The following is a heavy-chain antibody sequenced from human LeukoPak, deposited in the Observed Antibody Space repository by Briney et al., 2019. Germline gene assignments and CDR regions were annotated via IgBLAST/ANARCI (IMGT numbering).Heavy chain of an antibody. CDR2: IRYDGSHK. V-gene: IGHV3-30*02. J-gene: IGHJ4*02. Sequence: GGSLRLSCAASGFIFSNYGMHWVRQAPGKGLEWVAFIRYDGSHKYYADSVKGRFTISRDNSKNTLYLQMNSLRAEDTAVYYCARDRVLWSSDYWGQGTLVTVSS. CDR1: GFIFSNYG. D-gene: IGHD3-10*01. CDR3: ARDRVLWSSDY.